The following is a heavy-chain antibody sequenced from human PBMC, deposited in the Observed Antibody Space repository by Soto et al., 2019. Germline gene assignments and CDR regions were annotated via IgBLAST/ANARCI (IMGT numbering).Heavy chain of an antibody. D-gene: IGHD3-22*01. CDR2: ISGSGSTI. V-gene: IGHV3-23*01. CDR3: AKVFYYYDSSGYYYFDY. CDR1: GFTFSSYA. J-gene: IGHJ4*02. Sequence: GGSLRLSCAASGFTFSSYAVIWDRQAQGKGPEWISSISGSGSTIYYAESVKGRFTISRDNSKNTLYLQMSSLRAEDTAVYYCAKVFYYYDSSGYYYFDYWGQGTLVTVSS.